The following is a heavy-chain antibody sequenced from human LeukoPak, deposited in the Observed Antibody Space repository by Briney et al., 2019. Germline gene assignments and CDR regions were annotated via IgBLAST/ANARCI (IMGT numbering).Heavy chain of an antibody. D-gene: IGHD4-17*01. CDR3: ARRTDYGDYVFDY. CDR1: GFSFSRYS. V-gene: IGHV3-48*01. Sequence: AGGSLRLSCVASGFSFSRYSMSWVRQAPGKGLEWISYISDSSSTTYYADSVKGRFTISRDNAKNSLHLQMNSLRADDTAVYFCARRTDYGDYVFDYWGQGTLVTVSS. J-gene: IGHJ4*02. CDR2: ISDSSSTT.